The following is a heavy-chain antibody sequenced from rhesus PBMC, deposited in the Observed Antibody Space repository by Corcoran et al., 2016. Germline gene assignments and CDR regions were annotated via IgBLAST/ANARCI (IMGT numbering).Heavy chain of an antibody. V-gene: IGHV4-169*02. J-gene: IGHJ4*01. CDR3: AGEGNWKGFDY. CDR1: GGSISSSY. Sequence: QLQLQESGPGLVKPSETLSVTCAVSGGSISSSYWSWIRPAPGQGLEWIGYICVSGRCNTYNPSLKSRVTLSVDTSKNQFSLKLSSVTAADTAVYYWAGEGNWKGFDYWGQGVLVTVSS. CDR2: ICVSGRCN. D-gene: IGHD1-26*01.